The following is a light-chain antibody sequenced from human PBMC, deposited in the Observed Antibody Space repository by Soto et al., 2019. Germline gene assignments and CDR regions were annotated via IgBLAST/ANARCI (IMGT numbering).Light chain of an antibody. J-gene: IGKJ4*01. CDR2: KAS. Sequence: DIQLTQSPSTLSASVGDRVTITCRASQSISSWLAWYQQKPGKDPKLLVYKASSLESGVPSRFSGSGPCTEFTLTISTLQPDDFATYYCQQYEAYPLTFGGGTKVEI. CDR1: QSISSW. V-gene: IGKV1-5*03. CDR3: QQYEAYPLT.